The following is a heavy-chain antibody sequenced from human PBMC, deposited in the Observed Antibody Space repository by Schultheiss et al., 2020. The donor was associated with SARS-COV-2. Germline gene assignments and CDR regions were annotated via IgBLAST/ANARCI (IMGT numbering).Heavy chain of an antibody. CDR2: ISWNSGSI. V-gene: IGHV3-9*01. Sequence: GGSLRLSCAASGFTFDDYAMHWVRQAPGKGLEWVSGISWNSGSIGYADSVKGRFTISRDNSKNTLYLQMNSLRAEDTAVYYCAKDLGITMVRGVISYFDYWGQGTLVTVSS. J-gene: IGHJ4*02. D-gene: IGHD3-10*01. CDR1: GFTFDDYA. CDR3: AKDLGITMVRGVISYFDY.